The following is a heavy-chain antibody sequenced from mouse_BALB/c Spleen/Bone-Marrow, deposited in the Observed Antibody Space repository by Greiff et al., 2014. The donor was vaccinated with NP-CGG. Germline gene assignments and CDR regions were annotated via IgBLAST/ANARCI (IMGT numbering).Heavy chain of an antibody. D-gene: IGHD2-14*01. V-gene: IGHV1S56*01. CDR1: GYTFTSYF. Sequence: VQLQQSGPELVKPGASVKMSCKASGYTFTSYFIHWVKQRPGQGLEWIGWIYPGDGSTKYNEKFEVKTTLTADKSSSTAYMFLSSLTSEDSAIYFCAYYRYDEYFDVWGAGTTVTVSS. CDR2: IYPGDGST. CDR3: AYYRYDEYFDV. J-gene: IGHJ1*01.